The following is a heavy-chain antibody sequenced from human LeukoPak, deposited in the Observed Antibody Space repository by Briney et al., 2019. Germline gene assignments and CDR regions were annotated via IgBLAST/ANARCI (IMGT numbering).Heavy chain of an antibody. Sequence: GGSLRLSCAASGFTFSSYHINWVRQAPGKGLEWVSYISNSGSSTNYADSVKGRFTISRDNSKNTLYLQMNSLRAEDTAVYYCARRRGYSGYDLDYWGQGTLVTVSS. J-gene: IGHJ4*02. CDR3: ARRRGYSGYDLDY. D-gene: IGHD5-12*01. V-gene: IGHV3-48*01. CDR1: GFTFSSYH. CDR2: ISNSGSST.